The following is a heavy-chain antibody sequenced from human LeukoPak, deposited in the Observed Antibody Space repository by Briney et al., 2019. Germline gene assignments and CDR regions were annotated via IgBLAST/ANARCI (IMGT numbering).Heavy chain of an antibody. Sequence: GGSLRLSCTASGFTFSDYYMSWIRQAPGKGLEWVSGISGSDYAYYTDSVKGRFTISRDNSKNTLYLQMNTLRAEDTAVYYCAKGVRYLDWWILDYWGQGTLVPVSS. J-gene: IGHJ4*02. D-gene: IGHD3-9*01. CDR2: ISGSDYA. CDR3: AKGVRYLDWWILDY. V-gene: IGHV3-23*01. CDR1: GFTFSDYY.